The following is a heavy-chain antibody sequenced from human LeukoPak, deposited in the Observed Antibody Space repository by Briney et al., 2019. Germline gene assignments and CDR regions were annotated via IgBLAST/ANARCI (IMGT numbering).Heavy chain of an antibody. V-gene: IGHV3-30*02. CDR2: IRYDGNNK. D-gene: IGHD6-19*01. Sequence: GGSLRLPCPASEFTFRNYDMHWVGQAPGKGLEGVPFIRYDGNNKYYADSVKGRFTISRDNSKNTLYLQMNSLRAEDTAVYYCAKDQAVAGHPLDYWGQGTLVTVSS. J-gene: IGHJ4*02. CDR1: EFTFRNYD. CDR3: AKDQAVAGHPLDY.